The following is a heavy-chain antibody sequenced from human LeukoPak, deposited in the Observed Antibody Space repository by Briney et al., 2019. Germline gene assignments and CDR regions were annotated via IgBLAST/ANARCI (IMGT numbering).Heavy chain of an antibody. CDR1: GGSISSYY. J-gene: IGHJ3*02. D-gene: IGHD3-3*01. CDR3: ARGLRIFAAFDI. V-gene: IGHV4-59*12. CDR2: IYYGGST. Sequence: SETLSLTCTVSGGSISSYYWSWIRQPPGKGLEWIGYIYYGGSTNYNPSLKSRVTMSVDTSKNQFSLKLSSVTAADTAVYYCARGLRIFAAFDIWGQGTMVTVSS.